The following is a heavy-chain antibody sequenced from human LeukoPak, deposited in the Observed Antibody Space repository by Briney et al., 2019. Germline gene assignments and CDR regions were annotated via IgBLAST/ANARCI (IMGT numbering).Heavy chain of an antibody. V-gene: IGHV3-13*01. Sequence: GGSLRLSCAASGFTFSSYDMHWVRQATGKGLEWVSAIGTAGDTYYPGSVKGRFTISRENAKNSLYLQMNSLRAGDTAVYYCARGLLGTGPTDYWGQGTLVTVSS. D-gene: IGHD1-14*01. J-gene: IGHJ4*02. CDR1: GFTFSSYD. CDR2: IGTAGDT. CDR3: ARGLLGTGPTDY.